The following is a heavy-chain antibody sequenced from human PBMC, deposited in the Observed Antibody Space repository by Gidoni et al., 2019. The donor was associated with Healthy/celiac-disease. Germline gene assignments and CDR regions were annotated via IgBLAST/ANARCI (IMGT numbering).Heavy chain of an antibody. J-gene: IGHJ5*02. V-gene: IGHV2-70*15. Sequence: QVTLRESGPALVKPTQTLTLTCTFSGFSLSTSGMCVSWIRQPPGKALEWLARIDWDDDKYYSTSLKTRLTISKDTSKNQVVLTMTNMDPVDTATYYCARIQQEDDYGDYGGFDPWGQGTLVTVSS. CDR2: IDWDDDK. CDR3: ARIQQEDDYGDYGGFDP. D-gene: IGHD4-17*01. CDR1: GFSLSTSGMC.